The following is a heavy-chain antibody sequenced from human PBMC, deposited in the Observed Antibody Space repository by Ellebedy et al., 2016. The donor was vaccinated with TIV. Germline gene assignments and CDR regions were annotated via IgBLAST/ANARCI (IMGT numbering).Heavy chain of an antibody. CDR1: GFSFSDFW. CDR3: VRRGSSSS. Sequence: GESLKISXAASGFSFSDFWMSWVRQVPGQGLEWVASIMSDGSETAYVDSVKGRYTISRDNVKNSLSLQMNGLGVDDTAVYYCVRRGSSSSWGQGALVTVPS. V-gene: IGHV3-7*01. J-gene: IGHJ5*02. CDR2: IMSDGSET. D-gene: IGHD6-13*01.